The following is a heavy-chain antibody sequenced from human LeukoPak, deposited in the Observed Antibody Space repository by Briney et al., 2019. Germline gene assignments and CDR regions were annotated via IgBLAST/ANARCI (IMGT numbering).Heavy chain of an antibody. CDR1: GFTFSSYS. D-gene: IGHD6-19*01. V-gene: IGHV3-21*01. J-gene: IGHJ4*02. CDR3: ARTGWPAACYFDY. Sequence: GGSLRLSCAASGFTFSSYSMNWVRQAPGKGLEWVSSISSSSSYIYYADSVKGRSTISRDNAKNSLYLQMNSLRAEDTAVYYCARTGWPAACYFDYWGQGTLVTVSS. CDR2: ISSSSSYI.